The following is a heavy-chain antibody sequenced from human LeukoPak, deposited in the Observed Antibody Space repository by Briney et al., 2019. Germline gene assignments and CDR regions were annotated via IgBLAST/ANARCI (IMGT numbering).Heavy chain of an antibody. CDR3: AKGYSSGWYAFDS. D-gene: IGHD6-19*01. J-gene: IGHJ4*02. CDR1: GFPFSTYA. V-gene: IGHV3-23*01. Sequence: PGGSLRLSCAASGFPFSTYAMGWVSQAPGKGLEWVSTIHGATYYADSVRGRFTISKDNSKNTLYLQMTSLRADDTALYYCAKGYSSGWYAFDSWGQGALVTVSS. CDR2: IHGAT.